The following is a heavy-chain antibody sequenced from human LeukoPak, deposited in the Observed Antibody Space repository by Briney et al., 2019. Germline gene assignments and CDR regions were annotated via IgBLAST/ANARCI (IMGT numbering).Heavy chain of an antibody. D-gene: IGHD6-13*01. CDR2: INHSGST. CDR1: GGSFSGYY. Sequence: SETLSLTCAVYGGSFSGYYWSWIRQPPGKGLEWIGEINHSGSTNYNPSLKSRVTISVDTSKNQFSLKLSSVTAADTAVYYCARGGWTAAGDYWGQGTLVIVSS. J-gene: IGHJ4*02. V-gene: IGHV4-34*01. CDR3: ARGGWTAAGDY.